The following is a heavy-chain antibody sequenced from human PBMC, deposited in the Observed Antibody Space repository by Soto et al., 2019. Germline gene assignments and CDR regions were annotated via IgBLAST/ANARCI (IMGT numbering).Heavy chain of an antibody. J-gene: IGHJ5*02. CDR2: ISGSGGST. D-gene: IGHD2-2*01. V-gene: IGHV3-23*01. CDR3: AKGTGIVVVPTAMS. CDR1: GFTFSNYA. Sequence: EVQLLESGGDLVQPGGSLRLSCAASGFTFSNYAMSWVRQAPGKGLEWVSGISGSGGSTYYADSVKGRFTISRDNSKNQLYLQMNSLRAEDTAVYYCAKGTGIVVVPTAMSWGQGTLVTVSS.